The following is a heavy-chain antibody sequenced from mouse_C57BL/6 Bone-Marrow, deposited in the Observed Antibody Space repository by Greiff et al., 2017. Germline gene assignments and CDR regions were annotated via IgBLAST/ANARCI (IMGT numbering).Heavy chain of an antibody. CDR2: ISSGGSYT. CDR1: GFTFSSYG. D-gene: IGHD1-1*01. Sequence: EVKLMESGGDLVKPGGSLKLSCAASGFTFSSYGMSWVRQTPDKRLEWVATISSGGSYTYYPDSVKGRFTISRDNAKNTLYLQMSSLKSESTAMYYCARRPPIYYGSSLFDYWGQGTTLTVSS. CDR3: ARRPPIYYGSSLFDY. J-gene: IGHJ2*01. V-gene: IGHV5-6*02.